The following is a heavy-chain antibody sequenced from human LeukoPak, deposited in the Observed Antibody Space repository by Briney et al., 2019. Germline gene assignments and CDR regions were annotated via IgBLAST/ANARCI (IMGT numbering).Heavy chain of an antibody. Sequence: GASVKVSCTASGYTFTSYYMHWVRQAPGQGLEWMGIINPSGGSTSYAQKFQGRVTMTRDTSTSTVYMELSSLRSEDTAVYYCAMSDTYYDILTGYSMEINDYWGQGTLVTVSS. J-gene: IGHJ4*02. D-gene: IGHD3-9*01. CDR1: GYTFTSYY. CDR3: AMSDTYYDILTGYSMEINDY. CDR2: INPSGGST. V-gene: IGHV1-46*01.